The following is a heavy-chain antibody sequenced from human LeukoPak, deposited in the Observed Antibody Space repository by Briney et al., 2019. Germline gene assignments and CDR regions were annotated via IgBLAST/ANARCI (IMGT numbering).Heavy chain of an antibody. CDR3: ARDGDWNDGRVY. J-gene: IGHJ4*02. Sequence: GGSLRLSCAASGFSLSSSSLDWVRQAPGKGLEWVSYISSSSSTIYYADSVKGRFTISRDNAKNSLYLQMNSLRDEDTAVYYCARDGDWNDGRVYWGQGTLVTVSS. CDR1: GFSLSSSS. V-gene: IGHV3-48*02. D-gene: IGHD1-1*01. CDR2: ISSSSSTI.